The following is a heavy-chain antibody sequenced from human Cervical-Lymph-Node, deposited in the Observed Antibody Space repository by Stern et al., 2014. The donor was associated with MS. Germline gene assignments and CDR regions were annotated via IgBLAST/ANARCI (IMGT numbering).Heavy chain of an antibody. CDR1: GYILSDIS. J-gene: IGHJ6*02. CDR2: FDPEVGET. V-gene: IGHV1-24*01. CDR3: ATDVATGRDPTHYSHYGMDV. Sequence: QVQLVESGAEVKKPGASVKVSCKVSGYILSDISMHWVRQAPGKGLEWMGGFDPEVGETLYAQTFKGRVTMTEDTPKDTAYLELSSLRSDDTAVYYCATDVATGRDPTHYSHYGMDVWGQGTTVTVSS. D-gene: IGHD1-26*01.